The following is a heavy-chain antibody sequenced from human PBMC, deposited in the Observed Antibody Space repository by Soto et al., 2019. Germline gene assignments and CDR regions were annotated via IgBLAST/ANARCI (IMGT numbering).Heavy chain of an antibody. CDR1: GGTFSSYA. D-gene: IGHD1-26*01. CDR3: ARDLRSYYYYYGMDV. CDR2: IIPIFGTA. J-gene: IGHJ6*02. V-gene: IGHV1-69*13. Sequence: SVKVSCKASGGTFSSYAISWVRQAPGQGLEWMGGIIPIFGTANYAQKFQGRVTITADESTSTAYMELSSLRSEDTAVYYCARDLRSYYYYYGMDVWGQGTTVTVSS.